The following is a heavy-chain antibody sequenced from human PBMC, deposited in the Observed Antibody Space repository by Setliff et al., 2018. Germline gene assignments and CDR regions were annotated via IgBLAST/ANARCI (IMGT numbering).Heavy chain of an antibody. Sequence: SETLSLTFTVSGGSISPYFWSWIRQSPGKGLEWIGYIYHNGNTNFNPSLKSRVTMSVDTSKNQFALNLTSVTAADTAVYYCARDRSAYSYGLDVWGQGTTVTVSS. CDR3: ARDRSAYSYGLDV. V-gene: IGHV4-4*08. J-gene: IGHJ6*02. CDR1: GGSISPYF. CDR2: IYHNGNT.